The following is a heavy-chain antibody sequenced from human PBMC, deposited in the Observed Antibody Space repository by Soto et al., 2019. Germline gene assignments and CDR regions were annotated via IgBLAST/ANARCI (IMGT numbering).Heavy chain of an antibody. V-gene: IGHV3-48*01. D-gene: IGHD3-10*01. CDR2: ISSSSSTI. CDR1: GFTFSSYS. J-gene: IGHJ4*02. Sequence: GGSLRLSCAASGFTFSSYSMNWVRQAPGKGLEWVSYISSSSSTIYYADSVKGRFTISRDNAKNSLYLQMNSLRAEDTAVYYCARDRGLWLGELDYWGQGTLVTVSS. CDR3: ARDRGLWLGELDY.